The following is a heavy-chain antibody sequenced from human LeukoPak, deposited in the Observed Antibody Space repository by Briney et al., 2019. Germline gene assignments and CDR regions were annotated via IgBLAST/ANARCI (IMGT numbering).Heavy chain of an antibody. CDR2: IYSGVNT. J-gene: IGHJ4*02. D-gene: IGHD3-10*01. CDR1: GFTVSSNY. V-gene: IGHV3-53*01. Sequence: GGSLRLSCAASGFTVSSNYMNWVRQAPGKGLEWVSLIYSGVNTYYADSVMGRFIISRDNSKNTVYLQMNSLRAEDTAVYYCARDYGDYWGQGTLVTGSS. CDR3: ARDYGDY.